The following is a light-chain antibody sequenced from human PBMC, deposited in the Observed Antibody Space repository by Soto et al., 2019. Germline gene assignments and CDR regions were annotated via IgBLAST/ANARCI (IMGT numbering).Light chain of an antibody. J-gene: IGLJ3*02. CDR1: SSDVGGYDY. CDR3: CSYAGIYSQWV. Sequence: QSALAQPRSVSGSPGQSVTISCTGTSSDVGGYDYVSWYQQHPGKAPKLVIYDVSKRPSAVPDRFSGSKSGNTASLTVSGLQAEDEPDYSCCSYAGIYSQWVFGGGTKVTVL. CDR2: DVS. V-gene: IGLV2-11*01.